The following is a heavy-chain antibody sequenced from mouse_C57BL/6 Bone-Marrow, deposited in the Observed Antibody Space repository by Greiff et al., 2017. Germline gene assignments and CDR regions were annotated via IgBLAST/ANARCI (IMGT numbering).Heavy chain of an antibody. V-gene: IGHV1-39*01. CDR1: GYSFTDYN. Sequence: VQLQQSGPELVKPGASVKISCKASGYSFTDYNMNWVKQSNGKTLEWIGVINPNYGTTSYNKKFKAKATLTVDQSSSTAYMQLNSLTSEDSAVYYCARSEYYGSSYYFDYWGQGTTLTVSS. J-gene: IGHJ2*01. D-gene: IGHD1-1*01. CDR3: ARSEYYGSSYYFDY. CDR2: INPNYGTT.